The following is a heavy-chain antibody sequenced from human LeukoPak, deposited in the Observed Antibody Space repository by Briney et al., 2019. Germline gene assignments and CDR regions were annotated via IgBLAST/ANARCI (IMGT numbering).Heavy chain of an antibody. V-gene: IGHV1-2*02. CDR2: INPNSGGT. D-gene: IGHD6-13*01. Sequence: ASGKVSCKASGYTFTGYYMHWVRQAPGQGRGWVGWINPNSGGTNYAQKFQGRVTMTRDTSISTAYMELSRLRSDDTAVYYCARDGARYSSSWYVYWGQGTLVTVSS. CDR1: GYTFTGYY. CDR3: ARDGARYSSSWYVY. J-gene: IGHJ4*02.